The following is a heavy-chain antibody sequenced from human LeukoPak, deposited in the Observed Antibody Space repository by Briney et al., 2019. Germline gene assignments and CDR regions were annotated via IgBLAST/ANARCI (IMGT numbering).Heavy chain of an antibody. J-gene: IGHJ4*02. CDR2: ISYDGSDK. Sequence: GGSLRLSCAASGFTFSSYGMHWVRQAPGKGLEWVAVISYDGSDKYYADSVKGRFTISRDNSKNTLYLQMNSLRAEDTAFYYCAKDTRYFDWPSGYYFDYWGQGTLVTVSS. D-gene: IGHD3-9*01. CDR1: GFTFSSYG. CDR3: AKDTRYFDWPSGYYFDY. V-gene: IGHV3-30*18.